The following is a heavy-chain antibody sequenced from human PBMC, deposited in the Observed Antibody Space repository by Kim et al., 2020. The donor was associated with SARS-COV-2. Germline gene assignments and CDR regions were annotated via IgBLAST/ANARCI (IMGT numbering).Heavy chain of an antibody. V-gene: IGHV3-23*01. CDR3: ANLIAAAGIGVDY. CDR1: GFTFSSYA. CDR2: ISGSGGST. J-gene: IGHJ4*02. Sequence: GGSLRLSCAASGFTFSSYAMSWVRQAPGKGLEWVSAISGSGGSTYYADSVKGRFTISRDNSKNTLYLQMNSLRSEDTAVYYCANLIAAAGIGVDYWGQGTLVTVSS. D-gene: IGHD6-13*01.